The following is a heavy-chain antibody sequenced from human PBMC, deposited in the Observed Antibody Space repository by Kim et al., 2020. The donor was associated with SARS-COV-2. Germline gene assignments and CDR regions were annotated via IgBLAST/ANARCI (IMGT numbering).Heavy chain of an antibody. CDR1: GGSISSSSYY. CDR2: IYYSGST. D-gene: IGHD1-26*01. J-gene: IGHJ4*02. CDR3: AREGELGGSYYQAFDY. V-gene: IGHV4-39*07. Sequence: SETLSLTCTVSGGSISSSSYYWGWIRQPPGKGLEWIGSIYYSGSTYYNPSLKSRVTISVDTSKNQFSLKLSSVTAADTAVYYCAREGELGGSYYQAFDYWGQGTLVTVSS.